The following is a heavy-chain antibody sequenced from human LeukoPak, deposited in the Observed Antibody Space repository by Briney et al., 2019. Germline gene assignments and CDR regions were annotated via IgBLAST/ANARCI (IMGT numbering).Heavy chain of an antibody. J-gene: IGHJ5*02. Sequence: SSVKVSCKASGGTFSSYAISWVRQAPGQGLEWMGGIIPIFGTANYAQKFQGRVTITTDESTSTAYMELSSLRSEDTAVYYCARGAADIVVVPAAMGWFDPWGQGTLVTASS. CDR2: IIPIFGTA. CDR3: ARGAADIVVVPAAMGWFDP. D-gene: IGHD2-2*01. V-gene: IGHV1-69*05. CDR1: GGTFSSYA.